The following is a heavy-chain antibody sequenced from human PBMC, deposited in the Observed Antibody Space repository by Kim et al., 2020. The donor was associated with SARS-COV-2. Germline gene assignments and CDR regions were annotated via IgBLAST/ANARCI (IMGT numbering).Heavy chain of an antibody. Sequence: GGSLRLSCAASGFTFSNYWMSWVRQAPGKGLEWVANIKEDGSQKHYVDSVRGRFTISRDDAKNSLYLQMNSLRVEDTAVYFCARDLGWTFGSSSGLDYWGPRGRVTVSA. CDR2: IKEDGSQK. V-gene: IGHV3-7*03. J-gene: IGHJ4*03. CDR1: GFTFSNYW. CDR3: ARDLGWTFGSSSGLDY. D-gene: IGHD6-6*01.